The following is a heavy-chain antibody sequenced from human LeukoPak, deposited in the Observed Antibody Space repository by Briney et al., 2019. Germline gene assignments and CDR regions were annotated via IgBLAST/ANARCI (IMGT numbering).Heavy chain of an antibody. D-gene: IGHD2/OR15-2a*01. J-gene: IGHJ6*02. Sequence: GGSLRLSCAASGFTFSSYWMHWVRQAPGKGLVWVSRINSDGRNIYYADSVKGRFTISRDNAKNMLYLQMNSLRAEDTAVYYCAPHLSVIVPSAQYGMDFWGQGTTVTVSS. V-gene: IGHV3-74*01. CDR2: INSDGRNI. CDR3: APHLSVIVPSAQYGMDF. CDR1: GFTFSSYW.